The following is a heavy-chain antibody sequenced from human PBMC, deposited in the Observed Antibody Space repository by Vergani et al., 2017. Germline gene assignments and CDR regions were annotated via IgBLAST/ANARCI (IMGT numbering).Heavy chain of an antibody. D-gene: IGHD2-2*01. CDR2: ISGSGGST. Sequence: EVQLLESGGGLVQPGGSLRLSCAASGFTFSSYAMSWVRQAPGKGLEWVSAISGSGGSTYYADSVKGRFTISRDNSKNTLYLQMNSLRAEDTAVYYCAKDLGDIVVVPAAFFDYWGQRTLVTVSS. J-gene: IGHJ4*02. CDR1: GFTFSSYA. V-gene: IGHV3-23*01. CDR3: AKDLGDIVVVPAAFFDY.